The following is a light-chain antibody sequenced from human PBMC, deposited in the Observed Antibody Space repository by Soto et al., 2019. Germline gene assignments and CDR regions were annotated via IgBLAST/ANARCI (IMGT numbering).Light chain of an antibody. CDR1: NIGSKS. CDR2: YES. V-gene: IGLV3-21*04. CDR3: QVWDSSSDHVV. Sequence: SYELTKPPSVSVAPGKTARITCGGNNIGSKSVHWYQQKPGQAPVMVIYYESDRPSGIPERFSGSNSGNTATLTISRVEAGDEADYYCQVWDSSSDHVVFGGGTKLTVL. J-gene: IGLJ2*01.